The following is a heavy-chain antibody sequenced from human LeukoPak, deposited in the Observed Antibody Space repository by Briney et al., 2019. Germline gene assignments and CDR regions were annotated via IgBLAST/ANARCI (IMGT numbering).Heavy chain of an antibody. CDR3: ARQLGYGLLLNWFDP. V-gene: IGHV1-46*01. J-gene: IGHJ5*02. D-gene: IGHD5-24*01. Sequence: ASVKVSCKASGGTFSSYAISWVRQAPGQGLEWMGIINPSGGSTSYAQKFQGRVTMARDMSTSTVYMELSSLRSEDTAVYYCARQLGYGLLLNWFDPWGQGTLVTVSS. CDR1: GGTFSSYA. CDR2: INPSGGST.